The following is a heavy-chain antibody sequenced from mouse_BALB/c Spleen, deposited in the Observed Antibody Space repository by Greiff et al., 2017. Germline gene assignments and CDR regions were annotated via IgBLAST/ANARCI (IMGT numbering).Heavy chain of an antibody. Sequence: QVQLQQSGAELVRPGTSVKVSCKASGYAFTNYLIEWVKQRPGHGLEWIGDIYPGGGYTNYNEKFKGKATLTADTSSSTAYMQLSSLTSEDSAIYYCARGTPLGQAYWGQGTLVTVSA. J-gene: IGHJ3*01. CDR3: ARGTPLGQAY. CDR2: IYPGGGYT. D-gene: IGHD4-1*01. V-gene: IGHV1-63*02. CDR1: GYAFTNYL.